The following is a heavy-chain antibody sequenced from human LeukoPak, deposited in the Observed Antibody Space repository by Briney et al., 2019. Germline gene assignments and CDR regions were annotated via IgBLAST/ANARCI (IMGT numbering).Heavy chain of an antibody. CDR3: ARLSCSDTICPTLPYNHFHP. CDR2: VHYSGAT. J-gene: IGHJ5*02. V-gene: IGHV4-39*01. Sequence: SETLPLTCTVSGGSISSRGFFWGWIRQPPGKGPEWIGSVHYSGATYYNSSLKSRVTISVDTSKNHFSLKLTSVTAADPAVYYCARLSCSDTICPTLPYNHFHPWGQGTLVTVSS. CDR1: GGSISSRGFF. D-gene: IGHD2-15*01.